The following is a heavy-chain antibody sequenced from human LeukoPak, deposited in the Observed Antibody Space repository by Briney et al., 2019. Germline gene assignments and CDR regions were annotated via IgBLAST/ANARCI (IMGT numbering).Heavy chain of an antibody. D-gene: IGHD3-9*01. CDR1: GGSISSSSSY. J-gene: IGHJ3*02. V-gene: IGHV4-39*01. CDR2: IYYSGST. CDR3: ATSLTGYYADAFDI. Sequence: SETLSLTCTVSGGSISSSSSYWGWIRQPPGKGLEWIGSIYYSGSTYYNPSLKSRVTISVDTSKNQFSLKLSSMTAADTAVYYCATSLTGYYADAFDIWGRGTMVTVSS.